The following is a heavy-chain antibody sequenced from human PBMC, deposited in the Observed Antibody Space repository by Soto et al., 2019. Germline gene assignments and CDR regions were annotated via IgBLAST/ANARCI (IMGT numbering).Heavy chain of an antibody. V-gene: IGHV4-31*03. Sequence: PSETLSLTCTVSGASISSGDYYWNWIRQHPGKGLEWIGYIYYSGSTCYNPSLMSRLTISVDTSKNQFSLKLSSVTAADTAVYYCARLCNDVREQEGVNWFDPWGQGTLVTVSS. J-gene: IGHJ5*02. CDR3: ARLCNDVREQEGVNWFDP. CDR1: GASISSGDYY. D-gene: IGHD1-1*01. CDR2: IYYSGST.